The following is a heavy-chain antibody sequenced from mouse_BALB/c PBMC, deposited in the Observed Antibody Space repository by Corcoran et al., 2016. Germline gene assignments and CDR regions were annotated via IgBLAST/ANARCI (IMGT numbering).Heavy chain of an antibody. D-gene: IGHD2-14*01. CDR2: INTYTGEP. CDR3: ARGLGTPFAY. V-gene: IGHV9-3-1*01. CDR1: GYTFTNYG. J-gene: IGHJ3*01. Sequence: QIQLVQSGPELKKPGETVKINCKATGYTFTNYGMNWVKQAPGKGLKWMGWINTYTGEPTYADDFKGRFAFSLETSASTAYLQINNLKNEDTATDFCARGLGTPFAYWGQGTLVTVSA.